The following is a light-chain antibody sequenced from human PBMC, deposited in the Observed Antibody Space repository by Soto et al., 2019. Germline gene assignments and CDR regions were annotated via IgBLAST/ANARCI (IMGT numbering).Light chain of an antibody. CDR1: QDIRNY. CDR2: LAS. J-gene: IGKJ4*01. CDR3: QQFDDLPRT. Sequence: DIQMTQSPSSLAASVGERVTITCQASQDIRNYLNWYQQQPGKAPKVLISLASTLETVVPSRFSGGGSGTDFTFTISSLHPEDIVTYYCQQFDDLPRTFGGGTKVDI. V-gene: IGKV1-33*01.